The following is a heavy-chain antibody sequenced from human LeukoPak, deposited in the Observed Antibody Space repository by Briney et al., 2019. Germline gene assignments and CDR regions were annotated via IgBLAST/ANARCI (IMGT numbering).Heavy chain of an antibody. CDR3: TTGGNYDFWSGYYYYYGMDV. D-gene: IGHD3-3*01. CDR2: IYSGGSGGNT. Sequence: GGSLRLSCAASGFSVSDNYMSWVRQAPGKGLEWVSVIYSGGSGGNTYYADSVKGRFTISRDNSKNTLYLQMNSLRAEDTAVYYCTTGGNYDFWSGYYYYYGMDVWGQGTTVTVSS. J-gene: IGHJ6*02. V-gene: IGHV3-53*01. CDR1: GFSVSDNY.